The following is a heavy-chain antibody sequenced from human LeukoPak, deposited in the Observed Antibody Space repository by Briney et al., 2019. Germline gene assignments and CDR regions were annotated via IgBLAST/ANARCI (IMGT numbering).Heavy chain of an antibody. CDR3: AKFIPEASTHYYYMGV. CDR2: ISASGTST. Sequence: GGSLRLSCAASGFTFGNYAVSWVRQAPGKGLEWVSAISASGTSTYYADSVKGRFTISRDNSKNTLYLQMNSLRAEDTAVYYGAKFIPEASTHYYYMGVWGKGTTVTVSS. CDR1: GFTFGNYA. D-gene: IGHD2/OR15-2a*01. J-gene: IGHJ6*03. V-gene: IGHV3-23*01.